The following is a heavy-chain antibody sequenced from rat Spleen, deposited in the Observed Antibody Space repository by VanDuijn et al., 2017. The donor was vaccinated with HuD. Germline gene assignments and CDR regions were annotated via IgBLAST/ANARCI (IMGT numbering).Heavy chain of an antibody. V-gene: IGHV2S63*01. CDR1: GFSLTDYS. Sequence: EVQLKESGPGLVQPSQTLSLTCTVSGFSLTDYSVHWLRQPPGKGLEWMGVMWSGGITAYNSGLKSRLSISRDTSKSQVFLKVNSLQTEDTAIYYCARTGSWWYFDFWGPGTMVTVSS. CDR3: ARTGSWWYFDF. J-gene: IGHJ1*01. CDR2: MWSGGIT. D-gene: IGHD5-1*01.